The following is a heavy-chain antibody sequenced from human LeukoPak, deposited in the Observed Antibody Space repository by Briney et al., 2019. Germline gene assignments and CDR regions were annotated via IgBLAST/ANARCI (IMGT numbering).Heavy chain of an antibody. V-gene: IGHV3-7*01. CDR2: IKQDASVK. CDR1: GFTFGAYW. CDR3: AKDPPITGPFEY. Sequence: GGSLRLSCVASGFTFGAYWMTWVRQAPGKGLEWLANIKQDASVKYYLGSVKGRFTISRDNAKHSVYLQMNSLRDEDTAVYFCAKDPPITGPFEYWGQGTLVTVSS. J-gene: IGHJ4*02. D-gene: IGHD5-24*01.